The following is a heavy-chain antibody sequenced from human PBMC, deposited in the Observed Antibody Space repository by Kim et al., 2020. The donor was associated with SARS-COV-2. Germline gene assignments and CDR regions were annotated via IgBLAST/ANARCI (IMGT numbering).Heavy chain of an antibody. CDR1: GFIFTNYY. D-gene: IGHD1-26*01. CDR2: ISSSSASR. Sequence: GGSLRLSCAASGFIFTNYYMTWIRQAPGKGLEWVSYISSSSASRNYAESVKGRFIISRDNAKNSLYLQVNSLTAEDTAVYYCARAEHQVAGGYYGMDVWGEGTMVTVSS. J-gene: IGHJ6*04. CDR3: ARAEHQVAGGYYGMDV. V-gene: IGHV3-11*06.